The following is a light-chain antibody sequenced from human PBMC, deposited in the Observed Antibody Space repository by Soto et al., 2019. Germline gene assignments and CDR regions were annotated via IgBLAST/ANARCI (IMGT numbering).Light chain of an antibody. CDR2: SIS. J-gene: IGKJ4*01. Sequence: DIQLTQSPSSLSASVGDRVSITCRTSQTISTFLNWYHHRPGQAPKLLIYSISNLQSGVPSRFSGGGAGTEFTLTVSSLQPEDFGSYSGQHTYNLPPTFGGGTRVQIK. CDR3: QHTYNLPPT. CDR1: QTISTF. V-gene: IGKV1-39*01.